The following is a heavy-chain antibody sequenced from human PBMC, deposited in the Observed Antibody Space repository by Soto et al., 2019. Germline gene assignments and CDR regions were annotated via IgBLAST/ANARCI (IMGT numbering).Heavy chain of an antibody. D-gene: IGHD3-22*01. V-gene: IGHV3-9*01. CDR3: AKEDNSGYYSYFDY. CDR2: ISWNSGSI. CDR1: GFTFDDYA. Sequence: EVQLVESGGGLVQPGRSLRLSCAASGFTFDDYAMHWVRQAPGKGLEWVSGISWNSGSIGYADSVKGRFTISRDNAKHPQHLQVNSPRAEDTALYYCAKEDNSGYYSYFDYGGQGSLVTVSS. J-gene: IGHJ4*02.